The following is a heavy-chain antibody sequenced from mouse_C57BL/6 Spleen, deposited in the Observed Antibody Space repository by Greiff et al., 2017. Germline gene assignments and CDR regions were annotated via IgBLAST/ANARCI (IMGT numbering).Heavy chain of an antibody. CDR2: IHPNSGST. D-gene: IGHD2-2*01. CDR1: GYTFTRYG. V-gene: IGHV1-64*01. CDR3: AQTTMVTTLGY. J-gene: IGHJ3*02. Sequence: VKRKQRGDELVKPGASGKLSCKASGYTFTRYGMKWVKQRPGPGLEWIGMIHPNSGSTNYNEKFKSKATLTVDKSSSTAYMQLSSLTSEDSAVYYCAQTTMVTTLGYWGQGTLVTFSA.